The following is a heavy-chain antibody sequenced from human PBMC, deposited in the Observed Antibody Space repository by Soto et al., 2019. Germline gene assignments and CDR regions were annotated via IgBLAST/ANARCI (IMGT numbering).Heavy chain of an antibody. V-gene: IGHV3-74*01. CDR1: GFTFSSYS. CDR2: IKSDGSST. CDR3: GTGHYNGLDV. Sequence: GGSLRLSCAASGFTFSSYSMHWVRQAPGKGLVWVSRIKSDGSSTSYADSVKGRFTISRDNAKNTLYLQMNSLRAEDTAVYYCGTGHYNGLDVWGQGTTVTVSS. J-gene: IGHJ6*02. D-gene: IGHD2-2*02.